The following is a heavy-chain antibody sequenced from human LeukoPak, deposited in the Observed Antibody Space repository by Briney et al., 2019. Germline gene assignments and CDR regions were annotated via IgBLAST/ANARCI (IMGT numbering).Heavy chain of an antibody. D-gene: IGHD3-10*01. CDR3: ARAPSISMVRGLITPLYYGMDV. Sequence: SETLSLTCTVSGGSLRSYYWSWIRQPPGKGLEWIGYIYYRGSTNYNPSLKSRVTISVDTSKNQFSLKLSSVTAADTAVYYCARAPSISMVRGLITPLYYGMDVWGQGTTVTVSS. V-gene: IGHV4-59*01. CDR1: GGSLRSYY. J-gene: IGHJ6*02. CDR2: IYYRGST.